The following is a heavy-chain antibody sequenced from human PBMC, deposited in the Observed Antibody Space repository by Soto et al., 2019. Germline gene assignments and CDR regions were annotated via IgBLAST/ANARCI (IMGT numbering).Heavy chain of an antibody. D-gene: IGHD4-17*01. J-gene: IGHJ6*02. CDR2: IIPILGIA. Sequence: SVKVSCKASGGTFSSYTISWVRQAPGQGLEWMGRIIPILGIANYAQKFQGRVTITADKSTSTAYMELSSLRSEDTAVYYCARGGSATVVTPYYYYGMDVWGQGSTVTVSS. CDR1: GGTFSSYT. V-gene: IGHV1-69*02. CDR3: ARGGSATVVTPYYYYGMDV.